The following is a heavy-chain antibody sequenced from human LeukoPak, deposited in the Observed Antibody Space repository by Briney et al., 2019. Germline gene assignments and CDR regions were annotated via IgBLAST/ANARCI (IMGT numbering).Heavy chain of an antibody. V-gene: IGHV3-23*01. CDR2: ISKDADAT. J-gene: IGHJ4*02. CDR1: GFTFSSYA. D-gene: IGHD2/OR15-2a*01. CDR3: AKESPYCHGTDCRIYYFDS. Sequence: GGSLRLSCAASGFTFSSYAISWVRQAPGKGLEWVSAISKDADATYYAGSVEGRFTISRDNSKDTLSLQMNSLRAEDTAVYYCAKESPYCHGTDCRIYYFDSWGQGTLVTVSS.